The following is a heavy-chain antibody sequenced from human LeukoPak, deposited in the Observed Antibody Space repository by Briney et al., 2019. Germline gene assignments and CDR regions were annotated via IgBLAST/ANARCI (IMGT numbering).Heavy chain of an antibody. CDR1: GFTFSIYN. D-gene: IGHD2-15*01. Sequence: GGSLRLSCAASGFTFSIYNMNWVRQAPGKGLEWVSSISSSSGYIYYADSVKGRFTISRDNAKNSLSLQMNSLRAEDTAVYYCARDRDCGDGGCYPHFDYWGQGVQVTVSS. V-gene: IGHV3-21*01. J-gene: IGHJ4*02. CDR2: ISSSSGYI. CDR3: ARDRDCGDGGCYPHFDY.